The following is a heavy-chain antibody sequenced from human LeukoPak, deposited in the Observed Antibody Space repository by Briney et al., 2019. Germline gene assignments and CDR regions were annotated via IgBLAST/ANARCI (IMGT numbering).Heavy chain of an antibody. D-gene: IGHD3/OR15-3a*01. V-gene: IGHV3-21*01. J-gene: IGHJ4*02. CDR1: GFTFSSYS. CDR3: APLGTGYYTHGGRDY. CDR2: ISSSSSYI. Sequence: GGSLRLSCAASGFTFSSYSMNWVGQAPGKGLEWVSSISSSSSYIYYADSVKGRFTISRDNAKNSLYLQMNSLRAEDTAVYYCAPLGTGYYTHGGRDYWGQGTLVTVSS.